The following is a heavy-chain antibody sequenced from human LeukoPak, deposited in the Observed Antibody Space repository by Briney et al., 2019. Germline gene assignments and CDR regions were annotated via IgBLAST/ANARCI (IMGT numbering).Heavy chain of an antibody. CDR2: MNPNSGNT. CDR3: ARGDELRYFDWLLTGDGMDV. V-gene: IGHV1-8*01. Sequence: ASVKVSCKASGYTFTSYDINWVRQATGQGLEWMGWMNPNSGNTGYAQKLQGRVTMTRNTSISTAYMELSSLRSEDTAVYYCARGDELRYFDWLLTGDGMDVWGQGTTVTVSS. D-gene: IGHD3-9*01. CDR1: GYTFTSYD. J-gene: IGHJ6*02.